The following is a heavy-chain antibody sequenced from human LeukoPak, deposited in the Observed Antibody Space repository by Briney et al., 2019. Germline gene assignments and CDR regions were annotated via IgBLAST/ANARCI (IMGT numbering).Heavy chain of an antibody. J-gene: IGHJ4*02. V-gene: IGHV4-59*08. D-gene: IGHD2-21*01. CDR1: GGSISSYY. CDR2: IYYRGWS. Sequence: SESLSLTCSFTGGSISSYYWSWIRQPGGKGLEWIAFIYYRGWSKYNRSLKSRVTISVDPSKNQYSLRLSSVTAADTVVYYCARHFVASPHCFDCWGGGTLVTVSS. CDR3: ARHFVASPHCFDC.